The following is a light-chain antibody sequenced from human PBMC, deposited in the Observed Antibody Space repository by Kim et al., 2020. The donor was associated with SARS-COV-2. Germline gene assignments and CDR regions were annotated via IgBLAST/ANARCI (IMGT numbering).Light chain of an antibody. CDR1: SGHSSKA. J-gene: IGLJ3*02. Sequence: ACVKLTCTLSSGHSSKAITRHQHQPEKAPRYFMKVNSDGSHIQEDGISDRFSRSSSGAERYLTISRHHSEDEGDYYCQPWGTAIWVFGGGTKVTVL. CDR2: VNSDGSH. V-gene: IGLV4-69*01. CDR3: QPWGTAIWV.